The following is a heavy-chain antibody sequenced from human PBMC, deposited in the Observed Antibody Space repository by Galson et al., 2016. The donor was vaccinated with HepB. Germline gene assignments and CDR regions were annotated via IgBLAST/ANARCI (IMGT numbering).Heavy chain of an antibody. V-gene: IGHV5-51*01. CDR3: ARQTAEGSFDY. CDR2: INPVDSYT. CDR1: GSTFTTYW. J-gene: IGHJ4*02. D-gene: IGHD2-21*02. Sequence: QSGAEVKKPGESLKISCKASGSTFTTYWIGWVRQMPGKGLEWMGIINPVDSYTRYSPSFQGQVTISADKSLSIAYLQWSSLGASDTAMDYCARQTAEGSFDYWGQGTLVTVSS.